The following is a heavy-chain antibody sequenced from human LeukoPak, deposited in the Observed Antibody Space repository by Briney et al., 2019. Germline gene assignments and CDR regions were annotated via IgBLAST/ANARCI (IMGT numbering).Heavy chain of an antibody. D-gene: IGHD1-26*01. CDR3: ARGVVGAVDAFDI. V-gene: IGHV1-2*04. J-gene: IGHJ3*02. Sequence: ASVKVSCKASGYTFTGYYMHWVRQAPGQGLEWMGWINPNSGGTNYAQKFQGWVTMTRDTSISTAYMELSRLRSDDTAVYYCARGVVGAVDAFDIWGQGTMVTVSS. CDR2: INPNSGGT. CDR1: GYTFTGYY.